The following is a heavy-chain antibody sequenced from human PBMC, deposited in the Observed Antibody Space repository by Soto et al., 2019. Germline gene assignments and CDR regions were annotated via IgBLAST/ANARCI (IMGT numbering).Heavy chain of an antibody. D-gene: IGHD6-6*01. CDR1: GYSFTSYW. CDR3: AKRIAGRPERIFDY. Sequence: PGESLKISCKGSGYSFTSYWIGWVRQMPGKGLEWMGIIYPGDSDTRYSPSFQGQATISADKSISTAYLQWSSLTASETAIYYCAKRIAGRPERIFDYWGPGTLVTVSS. J-gene: IGHJ4*02. V-gene: IGHV5-51*01. CDR2: IYPGDSDT.